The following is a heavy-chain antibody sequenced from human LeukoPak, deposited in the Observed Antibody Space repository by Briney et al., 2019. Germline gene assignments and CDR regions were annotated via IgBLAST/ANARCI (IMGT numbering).Heavy chain of an antibody. CDR2: INHSGST. CDR1: GGSISSYY. J-gene: IGHJ4*02. D-gene: IGHD4-17*01. V-gene: IGHV4-34*01. Sequence: SETLSLTCTVSGGSISSYYWSWIRQPPGKGLEWIGEINHSGSTNYNPSLKSRVAISVDTSKNQFSLKLSSVTAADTAVYYCARQDGDYGVDYWGQGTLVTVSS. CDR3: ARQDGDYGVDY.